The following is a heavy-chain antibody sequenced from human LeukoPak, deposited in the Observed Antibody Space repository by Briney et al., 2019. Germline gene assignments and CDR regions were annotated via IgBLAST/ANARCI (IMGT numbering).Heavy chain of an antibody. Sequence: GESLKTSCKGSGYSFTSYWIGWVRQMPGKGLEWMGIIYPGDSDTRYSPSFQGQVTISADKSISTAYLQWSSLKASDTAMYYCARQRGYSGYESSLGFDYWGQGTLVTVSS. J-gene: IGHJ4*02. D-gene: IGHD5-12*01. CDR3: ARQRGYSGYESSLGFDY. V-gene: IGHV5-51*01. CDR2: IYPGDSDT. CDR1: GYSFTSYW.